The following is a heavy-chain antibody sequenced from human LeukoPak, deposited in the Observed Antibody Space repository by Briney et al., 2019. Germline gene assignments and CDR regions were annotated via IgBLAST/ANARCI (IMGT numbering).Heavy chain of an antibody. D-gene: IGHD3-3*01. J-gene: IGHJ4*02. V-gene: IGHV3-49*04. CDR1: GFTFGDYA. Sequence: GGSLRLSCTASGFTFGDYAMSWVRQAPGKGLEWVGFIRSKAYGGTTEYAASVKGRFTISRDDSKSIAYLQMNSLKTEDTAVYYCTRAPGRSDYDFWSGYRTDYWGQGTLVTISS. CDR2: IRSKAYGGTT. CDR3: TRAPGRSDYDFWSGYRTDY.